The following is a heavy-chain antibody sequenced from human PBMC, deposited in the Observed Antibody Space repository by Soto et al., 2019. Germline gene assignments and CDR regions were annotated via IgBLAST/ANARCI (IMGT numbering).Heavy chain of an antibody. Sequence: EVQLLESGGGLVQPGGSLRLSCAASGFTFSTYPRSWSGRPQGKGREWVSAFSGSGGRTYYADSVKGRFTISRDNSKNTLYLQMNSLRAEDTAVYYCAGSIVVVPAAMLGYYYYGMDVWGQGTTVTVSS. CDR2: FSGSGGRT. CDR1: GFTFSTYP. J-gene: IGHJ6*02. CDR3: AGSIVVVPAAMLGYYYYGMDV. D-gene: IGHD2-2*01. V-gene: IGHV3-23*01.